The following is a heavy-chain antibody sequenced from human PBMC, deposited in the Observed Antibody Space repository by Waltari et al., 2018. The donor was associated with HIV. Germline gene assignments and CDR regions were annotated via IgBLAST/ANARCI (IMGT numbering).Heavy chain of an antibody. CDR2: INPRGGST. CDR3: ARGGIVVVTPLYYFDY. CDR1: GYTFTSYY. J-gene: IGHJ4*02. V-gene: IGHV1-46*03. Sequence: QVQLVQSGAEVKKPGASVKVSCKASGYTFTSYYMHWVRQAPGQGLEWMGIINPRGGSTSYAQKFQGRVTMTRDTSTSTVYMELSSLRSEDTAVFYCARGGIVVVTPLYYFDYWGQGTLVTVSS. D-gene: IGHD2-21*02.